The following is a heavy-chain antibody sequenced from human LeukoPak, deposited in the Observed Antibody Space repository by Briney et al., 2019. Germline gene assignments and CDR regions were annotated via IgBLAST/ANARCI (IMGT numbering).Heavy chain of an antibody. CDR3: AREGGPYRPLDY. CDR2: ISSSSTI. V-gene: IGHV3-48*02. J-gene: IGHJ4*02. CDR1: GFTFSSYS. Sequence: GGSLRLSCAASGFTFSSYSMNWVRQAPGKGLEWVSYISSSSTIYYADSVKGRFTISRDNAKNSPYLQMNSLRDEDTAVYYCAREGGPYRPLDYSGQGTLVTVAS.